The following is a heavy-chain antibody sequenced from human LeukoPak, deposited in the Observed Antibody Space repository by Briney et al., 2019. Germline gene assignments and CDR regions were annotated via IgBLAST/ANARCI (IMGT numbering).Heavy chain of an antibody. V-gene: IGHV3-21*01. CDR2: ISSSSTYI. CDR3: AIDPGTVDTAMVPVWDY. D-gene: IGHD5-18*01. Sequence: GGSLRLSCAASGFTFSSYNMNWVRQATGKGLECVSSISSSSTYIYYADSVRGRLTISRDNAKNSLYLQMNSLRAEDTAVYYCAIDPGTVDTAMVPVWDYWGQGTLVTVSS. J-gene: IGHJ4*02. CDR1: GFTFSSYN.